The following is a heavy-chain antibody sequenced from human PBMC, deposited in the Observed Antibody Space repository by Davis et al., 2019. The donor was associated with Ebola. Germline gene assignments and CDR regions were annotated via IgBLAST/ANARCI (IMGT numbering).Heavy chain of an antibody. J-gene: IGHJ4*02. CDR3: ASFTFGRGGY. D-gene: IGHD3-16*01. CDR2: SYHTGNT. Sequence: SETLSLTCTVSGGSISSYYWSWIRQPPGKGLEWLGSSYHTGNTYYNPSLRSRVTISVDTSKNQFSLKLTSVTAADTAVYYCASFTFGRGGYWGQGTLVNVSS. CDR1: GGSISSYY. V-gene: IGHV4-59*05.